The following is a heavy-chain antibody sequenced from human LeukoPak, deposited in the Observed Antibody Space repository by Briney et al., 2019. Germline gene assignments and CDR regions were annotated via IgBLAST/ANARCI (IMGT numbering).Heavy chain of an antibody. V-gene: IGHV1-8*01. CDR3: ARGGFGDSTEDFDL. D-gene: IGHD4-17*01. J-gene: IGHJ2*01. CDR2: LNPNSGNT. Sequence: ASVKVSYKASGYTFTSYDVNWVRQATGQGLEWMGWLNPNSGNTGYAQKFQGRVTMTRDTSISTAYMELSSLRSEDTAVYYCARGGFGDSTEDFDLWGRGTLVTVSS. CDR1: GYTFTSYD.